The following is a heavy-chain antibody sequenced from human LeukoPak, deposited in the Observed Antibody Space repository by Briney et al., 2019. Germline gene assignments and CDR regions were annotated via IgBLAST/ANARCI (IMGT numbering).Heavy chain of an antibody. CDR2: IYTSGST. Sequence: SETLSLTCTVSGGSISSGSYYWSWIRQPAGKGLEWIGRIYTSGSTNYNPSLKSRVTISVDTSKNQFSLKLSSVTAADTAVYYCARGGLRFLEWSSDYWGQGTLVTVSS. V-gene: IGHV4-61*02. CDR3: ARGGLRFLEWSSDY. J-gene: IGHJ4*02. D-gene: IGHD3-3*01. CDR1: GGSISSGSYY.